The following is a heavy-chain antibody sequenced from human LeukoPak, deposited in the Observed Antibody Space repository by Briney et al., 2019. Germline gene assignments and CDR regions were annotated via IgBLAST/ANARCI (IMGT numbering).Heavy chain of an antibody. CDR2: IRYDGSNK. CDR1: GFTFDDYG. D-gene: IGHD6-19*01. J-gene: IGHJ4*02. CDR3: AKRSSGWYYFDY. Sequence: GGSLRLSCAASGFTFDDYGMSWVRQAPGKGLEWVAFIRYDGSNKYYADSVKGRFTISRDNSKNTLYLQMNSLRVEDTAVYYCAKRSSGWYYFDYWGQGTLVTVSS. V-gene: IGHV3-30*02.